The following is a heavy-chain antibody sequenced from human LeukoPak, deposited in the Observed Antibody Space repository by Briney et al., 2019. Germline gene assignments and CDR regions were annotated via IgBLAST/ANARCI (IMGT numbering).Heavy chain of an antibody. J-gene: IGHJ5*02. Sequence: ASVKVSCKASGYTFTTYAMNWVRQAPGQGLEWMGIINPSGGSTSYAQKFQGRVTMTRDMSTSTDYMELSSLRSEDTAVYYCARDNSVEDTAWWFDPWGQGTLVTVSS. V-gene: IGHV1-46*01. CDR2: INPSGGST. D-gene: IGHD4-23*01. CDR3: ARDNSVEDTAWWFDP. CDR1: GYTFTTYA.